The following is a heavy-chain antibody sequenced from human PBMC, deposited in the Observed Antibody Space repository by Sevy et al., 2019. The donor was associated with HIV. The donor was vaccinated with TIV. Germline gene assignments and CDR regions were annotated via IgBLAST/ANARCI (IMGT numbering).Heavy chain of an antibody. Sequence: ASVKVSCKASGYTFTSYGISRVRQAPGQGLEWMGWISAYNGNTNYAQKLQGRVTMTTDTSTSTAYMELRSLRSDDTAVYYCARDPPYCGGDCYHAYWGQGTLVTVSS. CDR2: ISAYNGNT. CDR1: GYTFTSYG. D-gene: IGHD2-21*02. CDR3: ARDPPYCGGDCYHAY. J-gene: IGHJ4*02. V-gene: IGHV1-18*01.